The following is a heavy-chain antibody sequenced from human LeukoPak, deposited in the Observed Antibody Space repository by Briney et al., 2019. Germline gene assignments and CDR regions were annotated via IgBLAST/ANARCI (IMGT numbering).Heavy chain of an antibody. CDR3: AGKVYSFDVFDY. CDR1: GGSISSYY. Sequence: SETLSLTCTVSGGSISSYYWSWIRQPPGKALEWIGYIFHSGTANYHPSLKSRVTISIDTSENQFSLKLSSVAAADTAVYYCAGKVYSFDVFDYWGQGTLVTVSS. J-gene: IGHJ4*02. D-gene: IGHD2-15*01. V-gene: IGHV4-59*12. CDR2: IFHSGTA.